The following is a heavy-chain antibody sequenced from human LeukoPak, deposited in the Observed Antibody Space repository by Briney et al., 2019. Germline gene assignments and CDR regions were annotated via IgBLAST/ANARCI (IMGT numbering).Heavy chain of an antibody. Sequence: PGGSLRLSCAASGFTFSSYAMSWVRQAPGKGLEWVSSISGSGGSTYYADSVKGRFTISRDNSKNTLYLQMDSLRAEDTAVYYCAKDWTGTKPFDLWGRGTLVTVSS. CDR2: ISGSGGST. J-gene: IGHJ2*01. V-gene: IGHV3-23*01. D-gene: IGHD3/OR15-3a*01. CDR3: AKDWTGTKPFDL. CDR1: GFTFSSYA.